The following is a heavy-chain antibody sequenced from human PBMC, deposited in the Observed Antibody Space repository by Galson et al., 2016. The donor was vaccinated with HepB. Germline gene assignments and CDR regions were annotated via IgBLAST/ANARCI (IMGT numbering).Heavy chain of an antibody. CDR1: GGTFSNFA. CDR2: IIPLFGAT. D-gene: IGHD3-10*01. Sequence: SVKVSCKASGGTFSNFAISWLRQAPGQGLEWMGGIIPLFGATNYAQKFQGRVTITADKSTTTVYMDRSSLGSEDTAVYYCARGGGSTMVRGVMPGWFDPWGQGTLVTVSS. CDR3: ARGGGSTMVRGVMPGWFDP. V-gene: IGHV1-69*06. J-gene: IGHJ5*02.